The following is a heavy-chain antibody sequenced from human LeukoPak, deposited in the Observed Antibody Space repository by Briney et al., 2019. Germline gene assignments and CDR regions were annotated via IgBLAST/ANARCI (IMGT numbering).Heavy chain of an antibody. CDR1: GLTFSGST. CDR2: IRDKTYNYAT. CDR3: ARGPVTRFEI. V-gene: IGHV3-73*01. D-gene: IGHD4-17*01. J-gene: IGHJ3*02. Sequence: EGSLKLSCAASGLTFSGSTMHWVRQASGKGLEWVGHIRDKTYNYATAYAASVKGRFTISRDDSKNTAYLQMNSLRAEDTAVYYCARGPVTRFEIWGQGTMVTVSS.